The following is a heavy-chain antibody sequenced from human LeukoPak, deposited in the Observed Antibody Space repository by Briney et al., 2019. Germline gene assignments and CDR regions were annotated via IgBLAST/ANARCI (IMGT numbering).Heavy chain of an antibody. V-gene: IGHV3-23*01. Sequence: GGSLRLSCAASGFTFSSSSMLWVRHAPGKGREWVSAMSTNGGYTYYADSVQGRFTISRDNSKSTLCLQMNSLRAEDTAVYYCAKQLGYCSDGSCYFPYWGQGTLVTVSS. D-gene: IGHD2-15*01. CDR2: MSTNGGYT. CDR3: AKQLGYCSDGSCYFPY. J-gene: IGHJ4*02. CDR1: GFTFSSSS.